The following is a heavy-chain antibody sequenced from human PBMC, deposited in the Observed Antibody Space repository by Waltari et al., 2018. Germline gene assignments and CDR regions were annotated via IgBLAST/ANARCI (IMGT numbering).Heavy chain of an antibody. CDR2: IGTDGKNA. CDR1: GFTFSMSW. J-gene: IGHJ4*02. CDR3: AREPVGVVRTDF. D-gene: IGHD3-16*01. V-gene: IGHV3-74*03. Sequence: EVQLVESGGGLVQPGGSLRLSCAASGFTFSMSWMHWVRQAPGKGLIWVSRIGTDGKNAEYADSVKGRFTISRDNAKNVVYLQMNSLRAEDTGRYYCAREPVGVVRTDFWGQGTQVTVSS.